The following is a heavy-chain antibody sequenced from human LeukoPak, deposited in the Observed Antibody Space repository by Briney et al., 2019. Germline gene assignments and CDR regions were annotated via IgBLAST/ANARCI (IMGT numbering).Heavy chain of an antibody. V-gene: IGHV5-51*01. J-gene: IGHJ6*03. CDR1: GSTFTSYW. CDR3: ARHPAPGVREDEYYYYMDV. D-gene: IGHD3-10*01. Sequence: GESLKISCQGSGSTFTSYWIGWVRQLPGKGLEWLGIIYPGESDTRYSPAFQGQVTISADKSISTAYLQWSSLKASDTAMYYCARHPAPGVREDEYYYYMDVWGKGTTVTVSS. CDR2: IYPGESDT.